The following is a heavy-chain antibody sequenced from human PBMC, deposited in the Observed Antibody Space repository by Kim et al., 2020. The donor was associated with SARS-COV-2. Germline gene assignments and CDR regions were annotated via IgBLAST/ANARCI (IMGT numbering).Heavy chain of an antibody. Sequence: GGSLRLSCAASGFTFDDYAMHWVRQAPGKGLEWVSLISGDGGSTYYADSVKGRFTISRDNSKNSLYLQMNSLRTEDTALYYCARRRTYYYDSSGYSVSAFDIWGQGTMVTVSS. CDR3: ARRRTYYYDSSGYSVSAFDI. CDR2: ISGDGGST. CDR1: GFTFDDYA. V-gene: IGHV3-43*02. J-gene: IGHJ3*02. D-gene: IGHD3-22*01.